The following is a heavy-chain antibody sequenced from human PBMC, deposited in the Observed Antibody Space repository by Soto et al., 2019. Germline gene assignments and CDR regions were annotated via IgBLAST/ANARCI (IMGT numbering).Heavy chain of an antibody. J-gene: IGHJ5*01. CDR3: ARGRYCLTGRCFPNWFDS. D-gene: IGHD7-27*01. CDR2: IYKSATT. V-gene: IGHV4-30-4*01. CDR1: GDSISNLDYF. Sequence: SETLSLSCSVSGDSISNLDYFWAWIRQPPGQALEYIGYIYKSATTYYNPSFESRVAISVDTSKSQFSLNVTSVTAADTAVYFCARGRYCLTGRCFPNWFDSWGQGALVTVSS.